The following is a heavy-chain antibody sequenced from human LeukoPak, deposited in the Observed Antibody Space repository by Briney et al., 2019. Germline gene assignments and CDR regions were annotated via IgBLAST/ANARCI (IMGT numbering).Heavy chain of an antibody. CDR3: AREYCSSTSCYTTIDY. D-gene: IGHD2-2*02. Sequence: ASVKVSCKASGYTFTSYGNSWVRQAPGQGLEWTGWISAYNGNTNYAQKLQGRVTMTTDTSTSTAYMELRSLRSDDTAVYYCAREYCSSTSCYTTIDYWGQGTLVTVSS. V-gene: IGHV1-18*01. CDR2: ISAYNGNT. J-gene: IGHJ4*02. CDR1: GYTFTSYG.